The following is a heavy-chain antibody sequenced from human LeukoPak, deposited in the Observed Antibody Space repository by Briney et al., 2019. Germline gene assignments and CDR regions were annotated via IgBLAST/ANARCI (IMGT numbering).Heavy chain of an antibody. CDR1: GFTLTSYS. CDR2: ISSSGRYI. J-gene: IGHJ3*02. Sequence: GGSLRLSCVVSGFTLTSYSFNWVRQAPGKGLEWVSSISSSGRYIFYSDSVKGRFTNSRDSAENSLYLQMSSLRAEDTAIYYCARSKGAQADAFDIWGQGTKVTVSS. V-gene: IGHV3-21*06. CDR3: ARSKGAQADAFDI.